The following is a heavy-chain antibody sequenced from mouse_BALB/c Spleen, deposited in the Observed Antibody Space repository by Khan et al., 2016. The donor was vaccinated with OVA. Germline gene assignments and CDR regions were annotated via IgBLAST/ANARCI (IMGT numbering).Heavy chain of an antibody. D-gene: IGHD1-1*01. CDR1: GFTFTSYG. CDR3: ATSYFYGYYFDY. Sequence: EVELVESGGDLVQPGGSRKLSCAASGFTFTSYGMHWVRQAPEKGLEWVAYISGDSNTIYYADTVKGRFTISRDNPRNTLFLQMTSLMSEDEAMYYCATSYFYGYYFDYWGPGTTLTVSS. V-gene: IGHV5-17*02. CDR2: ISGDSNTI. J-gene: IGHJ2*01.